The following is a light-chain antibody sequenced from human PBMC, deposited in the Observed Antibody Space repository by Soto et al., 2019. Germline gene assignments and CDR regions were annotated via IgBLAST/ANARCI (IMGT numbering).Light chain of an antibody. Sequence: EIVLTQSPGTLSLSPGERATLSCRASQSVSRNYLAWYQQKPGQAPRLLIYGASSRATGIPDRFSGSGSGPDFTLTISRLEPEDCVVYYCQQYGSSPPLTFGGGTKVEIK. CDR2: GAS. V-gene: IGKV3-20*01. CDR3: QQYGSSPPLT. CDR1: QSVSRNY. J-gene: IGKJ4*01.